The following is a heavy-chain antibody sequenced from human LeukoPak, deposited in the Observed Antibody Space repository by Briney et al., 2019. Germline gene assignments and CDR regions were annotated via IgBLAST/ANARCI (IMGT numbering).Heavy chain of an antibody. CDR1: GFTFSSYG. D-gene: IGHD1-1*01. CDR2: ISSSSSTI. Sequence: GRSLRLSCAASGFTFSSYGMNWVRQAPGKGLEWVSYISSSSSTIYYADSVKGRFTISRDNAKNSLYLQMNSLRAEDTAVYYCARDRDWNHDYWGQGTLVTVSS. J-gene: IGHJ4*02. V-gene: IGHV3-48*01. CDR3: ARDRDWNHDY.